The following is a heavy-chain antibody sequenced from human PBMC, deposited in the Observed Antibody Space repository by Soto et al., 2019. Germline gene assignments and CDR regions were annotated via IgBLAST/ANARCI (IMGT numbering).Heavy chain of an antibody. CDR2: IIPIRGIA. CDR1: GGTFSSYT. Sequence: QVQLVQSGAEVKKPGSSVKVSCKASGGTFSSYTISWVRQAPGQGLEWMGRIIPIRGIANYAQKFQGRVTITADKSTSTAYMELSRLRSEDTAVYYCARARNGDPDDYWGQGTLVTVSS. J-gene: IGHJ4*02. CDR3: ARARNGDPDDY. D-gene: IGHD4-17*01. V-gene: IGHV1-69*02.